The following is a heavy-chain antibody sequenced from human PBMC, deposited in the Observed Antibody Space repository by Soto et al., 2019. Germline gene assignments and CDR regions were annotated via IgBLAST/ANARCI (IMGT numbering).Heavy chain of an antibody. CDR2: FYPGDSDT. CDR3: ARQGNGAEGFDY. J-gene: IGHJ4*01. Sequence: GESLKISCKGSGYYFPSYWIGWVRQMPGKGLEWMGIFYPGDSDTRYSPSFQGQVTISADRSISTAYLQWSSLKPSNTAMYYCARQGNGAEGFDYWGQGTLVTVSS. D-gene: IGHD4-17*01. V-gene: IGHV5-51*01. CDR1: GYYFPSYW.